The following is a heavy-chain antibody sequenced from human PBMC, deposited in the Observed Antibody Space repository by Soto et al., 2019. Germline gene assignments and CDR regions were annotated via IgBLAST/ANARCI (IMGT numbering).Heavy chain of an antibody. Sequence: VQLVESGGGLVQPGGSLRLSCAASGFTFSSYSMNWVRQAPGKGLDWVSYISSSSGTIYYADSVKGRFTISRDNAKNSLYLQMNSLRAEDTAVYYCARDSTPRSIDSWGQGTLVTVSS. CDR2: ISSSSGTI. J-gene: IGHJ4*02. CDR1: GFTFSSYS. V-gene: IGHV3-48*01. CDR3: ARDSTPRSIDS.